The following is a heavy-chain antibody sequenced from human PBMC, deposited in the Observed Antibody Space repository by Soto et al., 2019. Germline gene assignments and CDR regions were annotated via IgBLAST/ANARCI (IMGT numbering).Heavy chain of an antibody. J-gene: IGHJ5*02. Sequence: GGSLRLSCAISGFSVGSNNLSGVRQAPGKGLEWVSVHYSGGSTYYADSVQGRFTISRDKSNNTLYLQMRRVRAEDTAVYFCARHRHPRGTVGATSPLDPWGQGTQVTVSS. CDR3: ARHRHPRGTVGATSPLDP. CDR1: GFSVGSNN. CDR2: HYSGGST. V-gene: IGHV3-53*01. D-gene: IGHD1-26*01.